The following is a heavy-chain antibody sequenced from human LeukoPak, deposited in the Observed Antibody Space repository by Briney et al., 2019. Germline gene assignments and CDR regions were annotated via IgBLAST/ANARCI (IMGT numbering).Heavy chain of an antibody. CDR3: AREGSEVEMATIKDY. J-gene: IGHJ4*02. CDR2: IYTSGST. CDR1: GGSISSGSYY. Sequence: SQTLSLTXTVSGGSISSGSYYWSWIRRPAGKGLEWIGRIYTSGSTNYNPSLKSRVTISVDTSKNQFSLKLSSVTAADTAVYYCAREGSEVEMATIKDYWGQGTLVTVSS. D-gene: IGHD5-24*01. V-gene: IGHV4-61*02.